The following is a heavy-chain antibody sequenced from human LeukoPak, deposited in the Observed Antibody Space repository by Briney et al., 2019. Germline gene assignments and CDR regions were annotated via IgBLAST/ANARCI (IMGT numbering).Heavy chain of an antibody. D-gene: IGHD5-18*01. CDR1: GFTFSTYN. Sequence: GGSLRLSCIASGFTFSTYNMNWVRQAPGKGLEWVAFIRYDGSNKYYADSVKGRFTISRDNSKNTLYLQMNSLRAEDTPVYYCARTDTSMLTRGQGTLVTVSS. J-gene: IGHJ4*02. CDR3: ARTDTSMLT. V-gene: IGHV3-30*02. CDR2: IRYDGSNK.